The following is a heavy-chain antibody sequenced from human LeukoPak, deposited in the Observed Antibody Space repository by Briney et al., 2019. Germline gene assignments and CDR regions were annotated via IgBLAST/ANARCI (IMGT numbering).Heavy chain of an antibody. J-gene: IGHJ4*02. CDR2: ISSSSSYI. D-gene: IGHD1-26*01. Sequence: GGSLRLSCAASGFTFSSYSMNWVRQAPGKGLEWVSSISSSSSYIYYADSVKGRFTISRGNAKNPLYLQMNSLRAEDTAVYYCAREVVGATGEYWGQGTLVTVSS. CDR3: AREVVGATGEY. CDR1: GFTFSSYS. V-gene: IGHV3-21*01.